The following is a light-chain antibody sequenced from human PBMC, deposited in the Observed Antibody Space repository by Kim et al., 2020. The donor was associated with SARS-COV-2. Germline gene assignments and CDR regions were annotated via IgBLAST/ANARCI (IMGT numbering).Light chain of an antibody. V-gene: IGLV1-44*01. Sequence: QSVLTQPPSASGTPGQRVTISCSGSSSNIGSNSVNWYQQRLGTAPKLLIYSNNYRPSGVTDRFSGSKSGTAASLAIRGLQSEDGADYYCAAWDDSRNGPVFGGGTQLTVL. J-gene: IGLJ3*02. CDR2: SNN. CDR1: SSNIGSNS. CDR3: AAWDDSRNGPV.